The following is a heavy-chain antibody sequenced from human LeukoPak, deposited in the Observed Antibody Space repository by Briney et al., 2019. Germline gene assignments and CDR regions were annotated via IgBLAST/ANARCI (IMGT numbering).Heavy chain of an antibody. Sequence: SVKVSCKASGGTFSSYALSWVRQAPGQGLEWMGGIIPIFGTANSAQKFQGRVTITADESTSTAYMELSSLRSEDTAVYYCAAVVPAVMGYFDYWGQGTLVTVSS. D-gene: IGHD2-2*01. V-gene: IGHV1-69*13. CDR2: IIPIFGTA. J-gene: IGHJ4*02. CDR1: GGTFSSYA. CDR3: AAVVPAVMGYFDY.